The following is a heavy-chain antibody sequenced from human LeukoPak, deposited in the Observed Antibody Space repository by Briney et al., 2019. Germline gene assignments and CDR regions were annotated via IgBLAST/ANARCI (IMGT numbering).Heavy chain of an antibody. V-gene: IGHV3-7*01. CDR2: IKQDGSEK. CDR3: ARDRPLRRYYGDYSFYYDY. Sequence: PGGSLRLSCAASGFTFSSYWMSWVRQAPGKGLEWVANIKQDGSEKYYVDSVKGRFTISRDNAKNSLYLQMNSLRAEDTAVYYCARDRPLRRYYGDYSFYYDYWGQGTLVTVSS. CDR1: GFTFSSYW. D-gene: IGHD4-17*01. J-gene: IGHJ4*02.